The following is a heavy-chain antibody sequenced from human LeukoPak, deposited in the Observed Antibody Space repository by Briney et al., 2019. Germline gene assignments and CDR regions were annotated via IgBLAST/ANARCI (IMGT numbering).Heavy chain of an antibody. V-gene: IGHV4-30-4*08. CDR3: ARAGFPGVLDI. CDR2: IYYSGST. Sequence: SETLSLTCTVSGGSISSGDYYWSWIRQPPGKGLEWIGYIYYSGSTYYNPSLKSRVTISVDTSKNHFSLKLSSVTAADTAVYYCARAGFPGVLDIWGQGTMVTVSS. J-gene: IGHJ3*02. CDR1: GGSISSGDYY. D-gene: IGHD1-14*01.